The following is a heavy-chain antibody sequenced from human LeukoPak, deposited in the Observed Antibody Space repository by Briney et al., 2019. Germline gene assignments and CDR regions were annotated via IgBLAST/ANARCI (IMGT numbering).Heavy chain of an antibody. V-gene: IGHV3-48*03. CDR2: ISRRGSNT. Sequence: GGSLRLSCAASGFTLIRHEMNWVRQAPGKGLEWVSFISRRGSNTDYADSVKGRFTISRDDAKNSLYLQLNSLRGDDTAVYYCARDAACTTSSCYKQIDSWGQGTLVTVSS. J-gene: IGHJ4*02. CDR1: GFTLIRHE. CDR3: ARDAACTTSSCYKQIDS. D-gene: IGHD2-2*02.